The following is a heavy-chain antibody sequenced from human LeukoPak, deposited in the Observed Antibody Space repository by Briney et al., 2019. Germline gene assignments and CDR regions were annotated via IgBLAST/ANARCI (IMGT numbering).Heavy chain of an antibody. J-gene: IGHJ4*02. CDR3: ARAYSANYRLAY. D-gene: IGHD4/OR15-4a*01. CDR1: GFTFSGNW. V-gene: IGHV3-74*01. CDR2: INEGGSST. Sequence: GGSLRLSCAASGFTFSGNWMHWVRQAPGKGLVWVSRINEGGSSTGYADAVKGRVTISRDNTKNTMYLQMNNRRDEDTPVYNWARAYSANYRLAYWGQGPQVTVSS.